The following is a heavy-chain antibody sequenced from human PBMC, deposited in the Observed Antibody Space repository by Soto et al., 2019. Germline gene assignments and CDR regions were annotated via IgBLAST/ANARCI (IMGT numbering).Heavy chain of an antibody. CDR2: IYYTGTT. V-gene: IGHV4-31*03. D-gene: IGHD7-27*01. CDR1: GGSINTGGFY. Sequence: QVQLQESGPGLVKPSQTLSLTCTVSGGSINTGGFYWNWIRQHPGKGLEWIGYIYYTGTTYYTPSLRSRLTMTVDTSKNQFSLKLSSVTAADTAVYYCARAITGDWHFDLWGRGTLVTVSS. J-gene: IGHJ2*01. CDR3: ARAITGDWHFDL.